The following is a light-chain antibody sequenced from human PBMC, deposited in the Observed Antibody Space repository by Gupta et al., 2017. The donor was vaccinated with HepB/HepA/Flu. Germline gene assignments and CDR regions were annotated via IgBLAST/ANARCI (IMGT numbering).Light chain of an antibody. CDR3: QQSYSTGVA. CDR1: QRISLY. J-gene: IGKJ1*01. CDR2: AAS. V-gene: IGKV1-39*01. Sequence: DVQMTTYPSSLSASVGDRVTITCRASQRISLYLYLYQQKPGKAPKLLIYAASSLQSGVPSKFSGVRSGTDFTLPLSSLQPEYCSTYYCQQSYSTGVAFGQGTKVEIK.